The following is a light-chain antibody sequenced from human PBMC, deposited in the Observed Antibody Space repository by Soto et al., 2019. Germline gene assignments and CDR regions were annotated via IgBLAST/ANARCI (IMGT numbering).Light chain of an antibody. Sequence: IQMTQSPSPLSGSVGDRVPLPWRASQTISSWLAWYQQKPGKAPKLLIYKASTLKSGVPSRFSGSGSGTEFTLTISSLQPDDFATYYCQHYNSYSEAFGQGTKVDIK. J-gene: IGKJ1*01. CDR2: KAS. CDR3: QHYNSYSEA. V-gene: IGKV1-5*03. CDR1: QTISSW.